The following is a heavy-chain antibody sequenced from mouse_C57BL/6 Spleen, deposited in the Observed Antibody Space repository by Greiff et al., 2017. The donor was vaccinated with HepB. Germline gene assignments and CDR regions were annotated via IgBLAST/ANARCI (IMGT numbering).Heavy chain of an antibody. V-gene: IGHV1-52*01. CDR1: GYTFTSYW. CDR3: ASEGTGSPYWYFDV. CDR2: IDPSDSET. J-gene: IGHJ1*03. Sequence: VQLQQSGAELVRPGSSVKLSCKASGYTFTSYWMHWVKQRPIQGLEWIGNIDPSDSETHYNQKFKDKATLTVDKSSSPAYMQISSLTSEDSAVYYCASEGTGSPYWYFDVWGTGTTVTVAS.